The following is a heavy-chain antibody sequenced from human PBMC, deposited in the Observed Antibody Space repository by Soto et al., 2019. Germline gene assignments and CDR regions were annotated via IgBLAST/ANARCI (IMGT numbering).Heavy chain of an antibody. D-gene: IGHD2-2*01. CDR1: GYTFTGYY. CDR3: ARVPVPAANYYYYYGIDV. J-gene: IGHJ6*02. CDR2: INPNSGGT. Sequence: GASVQVSCKASGYTFTGYYIHWVRPAPGQGLAWMGWINPNSGGTNYAQKFQGRVTMTRDTSISTAYMEMSRLISDDTAVYYCARVPVPAANYYYYYGIDVWGQGTTVTVSS. V-gene: IGHV1-2*02.